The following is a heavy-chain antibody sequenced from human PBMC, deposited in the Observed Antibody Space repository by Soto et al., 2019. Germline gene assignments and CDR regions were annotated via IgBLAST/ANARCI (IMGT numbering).Heavy chain of an antibody. J-gene: IGHJ4*02. D-gene: IGHD2-21*02. V-gene: IGHV3-33*01. Sequence: GSLRLSCAASGFPFNNYAMHWVRQAPGKGLEWVAVIWHDGSNEHYADSVKGRFRIARDNSNNTLYLQMNSLRGEDTALYYCARDDVSMVTTFLDYWGLGTLVTVS. CDR3: ARDDVSMVTTFLDY. CDR1: GFPFNNYA. CDR2: IWHDGSNE.